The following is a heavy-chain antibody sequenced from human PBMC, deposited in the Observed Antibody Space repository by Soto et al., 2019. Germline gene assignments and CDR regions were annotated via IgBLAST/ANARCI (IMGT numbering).Heavy chain of an antibody. CDR3: ATTPTYCSSSSCHAWFDP. Sequence: SETLSLTSTVSGFNISSYYWSWIRQPPGKGLEWIGYIYYSGSTNYNPSLKSRVTISVDTSKNQFSLKLSSVTAADMAVYYCATTPTYCSSSSCHAWFDPWGQGTLVTVSS. V-gene: IGHV4-59*01. D-gene: IGHD2-15*01. J-gene: IGHJ5*02. CDR1: GFNISSYY. CDR2: IYYSGST.